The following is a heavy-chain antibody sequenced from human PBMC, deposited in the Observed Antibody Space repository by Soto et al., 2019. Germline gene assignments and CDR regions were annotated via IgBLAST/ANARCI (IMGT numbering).Heavy chain of an antibody. J-gene: IGHJ3*02. V-gene: IGHV4-34*01. D-gene: IGHD6-13*01. CDR1: GGSFSGYY. Sequence: SETLSLTCAVYGGSFSGYYWSWIRQPPGKGLEWIGEINHSGSTNYNPSLKSRVTISVDTSKNQFSLKLSSVTAADTAVYYCARDRIYLLAGTRAFDIWGQGTMVT. CDR2: INHSGST. CDR3: ARDRIYLLAGTRAFDI.